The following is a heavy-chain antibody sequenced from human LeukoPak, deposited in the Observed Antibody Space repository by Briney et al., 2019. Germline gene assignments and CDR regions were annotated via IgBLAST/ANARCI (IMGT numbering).Heavy chain of an antibody. J-gene: IGHJ4*02. V-gene: IGHV1-2*02. Sequence: ASVRVSCKASGYTFTGYYMHWVRQAPGQGLEWMGWINPNTGDAHYAQKFQGRVTLTRDTSITTVYMELSRLTSDDTAIFYCAVAPGDYWGQGTLVTVSS. CDR1: GYTFTGYY. D-gene: IGHD2-21*01. CDR3: AVAPGDY. CDR2: INPNTGDA.